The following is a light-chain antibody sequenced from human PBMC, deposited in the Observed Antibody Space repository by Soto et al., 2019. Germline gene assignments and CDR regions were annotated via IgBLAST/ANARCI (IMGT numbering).Light chain of an antibody. J-gene: IGKJ2*01. V-gene: IGKV3-20*01. CDR3: QQYGSSPPYT. CDR1: ENVSNNY. CDR2: GSS. Sequence: EVVLTQSPGTLSLSPGERATLSCRASENVSNNYLAWYQQKPGQAPRLLIFGSSDRAAGIPDRFSGSGSGPAFTLTISRLEPEDFAVYYCQQYGSSPPYTFGQGTKLEIK.